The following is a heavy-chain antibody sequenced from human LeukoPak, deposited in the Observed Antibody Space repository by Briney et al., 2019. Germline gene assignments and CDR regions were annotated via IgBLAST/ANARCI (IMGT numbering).Heavy chain of an antibody. CDR1: GGSISSSSYY. CDR3: ARTITMVRGARLNWFDP. D-gene: IGHD3-10*01. Sequence: PSETLSLTCTVSGGSISSSSYYWGWIRQPPGKGLEWIGNIFYSGSTYYNPSLKSRVTISVDTSKNQFSLKLSSVTAADTAVYYCARTITMVRGARLNWFDPWGQGTLVTVSS. V-gene: IGHV4-39*01. J-gene: IGHJ5*02. CDR2: IFYSGST.